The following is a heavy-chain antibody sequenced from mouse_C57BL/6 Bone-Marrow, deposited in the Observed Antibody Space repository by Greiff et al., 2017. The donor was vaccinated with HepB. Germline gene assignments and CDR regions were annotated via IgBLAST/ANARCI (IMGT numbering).Heavy chain of an antibody. CDR2: ISDGGSYT. J-gene: IGHJ4*01. CDR3: ARDPVFFYYDFAMDY. CDR1: GFTFSSYA. Sequence: EVKLLESGGGLVKPGGSLKLSCAASGFTFSSYAMSWVRQTPEKRLEWVATISDGGSYTYYPDNVKGRFTISRDNAKNNLYLQMSHLKSEDTAMYYCARDPVFFYYDFAMDYWGQGTSVTVSS. V-gene: IGHV5-4*01. D-gene: IGHD2-4*01.